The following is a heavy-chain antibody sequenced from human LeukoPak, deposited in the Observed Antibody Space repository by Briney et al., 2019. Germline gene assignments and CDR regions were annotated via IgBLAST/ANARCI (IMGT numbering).Heavy chain of an antibody. V-gene: IGHV4-39*01. D-gene: IGHD1-14*01. CDR2: IYYSGST. J-gene: IGHJ4*02. CDR1: GGSISSYY. Sequence: SETLSLTCTVSGGSISSYYWGWIRQPPGKGLEWIGSIYYSGSTYYNPSLKSRVTISVDTSKNQFSLKVSSVTAADTAVYYCARLGGNQVLYYFDYWGQGTLVTVSS. CDR3: ARLGGNQVLYYFDY.